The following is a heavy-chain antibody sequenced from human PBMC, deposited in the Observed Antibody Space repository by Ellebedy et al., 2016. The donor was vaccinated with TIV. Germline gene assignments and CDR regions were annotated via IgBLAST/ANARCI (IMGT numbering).Heavy chain of an antibody. J-gene: IGHJ3*01. V-gene: IGHV3-33*01. CDR2: IGHDGSNK. D-gene: IGHD1-26*01. Sequence: PGGSLRLSCTASGITFSTHNLHWVRHAPGKGLEWVAVIGHDGSNKYYAASLEGRFTISRDNSKNKLYLQMNSLRPDDTAAYYCARVGWDLVAASDVWGHGTMVTVSS. CDR1: GITFSTHN. CDR3: ARVGWDLVAASDV.